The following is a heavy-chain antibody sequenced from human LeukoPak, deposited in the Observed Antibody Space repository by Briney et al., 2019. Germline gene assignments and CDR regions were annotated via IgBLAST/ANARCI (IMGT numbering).Heavy chain of an antibody. V-gene: IGHV4-31*03. CDR2: IYYSGST. D-gene: IGHD1-14*01. J-gene: IGHJ4*02. Sequence: SETLSLTCTVSGGSISSGGYYWSWIRQHPGKGLEWIGYIYYSGSTYYNPSLKSRVTISVDTSKSQFSLKLSSVTAADTAVYYCARDHNNHFDYWGQGTLVTVSS. CDR3: ARDHNNHFDY. CDR1: GGSISSGGYY.